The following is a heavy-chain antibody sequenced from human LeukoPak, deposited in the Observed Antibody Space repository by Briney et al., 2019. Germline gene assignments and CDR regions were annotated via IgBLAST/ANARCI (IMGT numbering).Heavy chain of an antibody. J-gene: IGHJ6*02. CDR2: IIPILGIA. CDR1: GGTFSSYA. V-gene: IGHV1-69*04. Sequence: SVKVSCKASGGTFSSYAISWVRQAPGQGLEWMGRIIPILGIANYAQKFQGRVTITADKSTSTAYMELSSLRSDDTAVYYCARDWRYYYGSGSYLTDYGMDVWGQGTTVTVSS. D-gene: IGHD3-10*01. CDR3: ARDWRYYYGSGSYLTDYGMDV.